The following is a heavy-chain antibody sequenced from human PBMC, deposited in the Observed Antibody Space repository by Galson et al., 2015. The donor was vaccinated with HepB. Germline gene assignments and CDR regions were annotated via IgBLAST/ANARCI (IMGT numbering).Heavy chain of an antibody. CDR1: GFTFSSYA. Sequence: SLRLSCAASGFTFSSYAMGWVRQAPGKGLEWVSSISGRGGTTYYADSVKGRFTISRDNSKNTLYLHMNSLRAEDTAVYYCAKDPEGGTTLVDAFDIWGRGTMVTVSS. D-gene: IGHD1-7*01. V-gene: IGHV3-23*01. CDR3: AKDPEGGTTLVDAFDI. J-gene: IGHJ3*02. CDR2: ISGRGGTT.